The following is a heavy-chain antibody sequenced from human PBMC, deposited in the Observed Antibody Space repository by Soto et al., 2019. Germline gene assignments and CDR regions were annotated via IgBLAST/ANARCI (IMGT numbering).Heavy chain of an antibody. V-gene: IGHV1-69*01. J-gene: IGHJ4*02. CDR1: GGTFSSYA. CDR2: IIPIFGTA. CDR3: ARRPYYYDSSGYPFDY. Sequence: QVQLVQSGAEVQKPGSSVKVSCKASGGTFSSYAISWVRQAPGQGLEWMGGIIPIFGTANYAQKFQGRVTITADESTSTAYMELSSLRSEDTAVYYCARRPYYYDSSGYPFDYWGQGTLVTVSS. D-gene: IGHD3-22*01.